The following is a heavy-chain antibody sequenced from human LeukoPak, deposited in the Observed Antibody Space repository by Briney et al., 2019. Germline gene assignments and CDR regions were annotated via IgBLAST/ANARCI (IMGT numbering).Heavy chain of an antibody. D-gene: IGHD5-12*01. CDR2: ISSSSSYI. CDR3: ARDPGYSGYDWRPGDY. J-gene: IGHJ4*02. Sequence: GGSLRLSCAASGFTFSSYSMNWVRQAPGKGLEWVSSISSSSSYIYYADSVKGRFTISRDNSKNTLYLQMNSLRAEDTAVYYCARDPGYSGYDWRPGDYWGQGTLVTVSS. CDR1: GFTFSSYS. V-gene: IGHV3-21*04.